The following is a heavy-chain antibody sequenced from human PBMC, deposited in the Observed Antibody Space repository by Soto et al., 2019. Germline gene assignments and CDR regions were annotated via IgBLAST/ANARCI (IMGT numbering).Heavy chain of an antibody. V-gene: IGHV4-59*08. CDR1: GGSISSYS. CDR2: IFYSGST. J-gene: IGHJ4*02. D-gene: IGHD3-16*01. CDR3: ARLWGCSVDY. Sequence: QVQLQESGPGLVKPSETLSLTCTVSGGSISSYSWSWIRQPPGKGLEWIGYIFYSGSTNHNPSLKSAVTVSVDSSMAQFALSLSSVTAADTAGYYWARLWGCSVDYWGQGTLVTVSS.